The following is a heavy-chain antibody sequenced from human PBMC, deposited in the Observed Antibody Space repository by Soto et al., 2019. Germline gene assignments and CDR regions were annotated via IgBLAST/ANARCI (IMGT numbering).Heavy chain of an antibody. D-gene: IGHD3-22*01. J-gene: IGHJ4*02. CDR1: GGSFSGYY. CDR3: ARVAGERMYYYDSSGYLGY. Sequence: SETLSLTCAVYGGSFSGYYWSWIRQPPGKGLEWIGEINHSGSTNYNPSLKSRVTISVDTSKNQFSLKLSSVTAADTAVYYCARVAGERMYYYDSSGYLGYWGQGTLVTVSS. CDR2: INHSGST. V-gene: IGHV4-34*01.